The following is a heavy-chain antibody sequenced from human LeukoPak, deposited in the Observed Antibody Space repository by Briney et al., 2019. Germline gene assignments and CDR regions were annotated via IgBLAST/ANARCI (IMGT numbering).Heavy chain of an antibody. D-gene: IGHD5-12*01. CDR1: GGSFSGYY. J-gene: IGHJ5*02. Sequence: PSETLSLTCAVYGGSFSGYYWSWIRQPPGKGLEWIGEINHSGSTNYNPSLKSRVTISVDTSKNQFSLKLSSVTAADTAVYYCARRGYAMRAWFDPWGQGTLVTVSS. V-gene: IGHV4-34*01. CDR2: INHSGST. CDR3: ARRGYAMRAWFDP.